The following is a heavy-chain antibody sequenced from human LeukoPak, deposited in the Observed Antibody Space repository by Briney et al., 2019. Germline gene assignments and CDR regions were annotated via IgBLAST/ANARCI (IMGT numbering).Heavy chain of an antibody. D-gene: IGHD5-12*01. CDR3: ARGRGYSGYDGDGLFDY. J-gene: IGHJ4*02. CDR2: IIPIFGTA. V-gene: IGHV1-69*05. Sequence: SVKVSCKASGGTFSSYAISWVRQAPGQGLEWMGGIIPIFGTANYAQKFQGRVTITTDESTSTAYMELSSLRSEDAAVYYCARGRGYSGYDGDGLFDYWGQGTLVTVSS. CDR1: GGTFSSYA.